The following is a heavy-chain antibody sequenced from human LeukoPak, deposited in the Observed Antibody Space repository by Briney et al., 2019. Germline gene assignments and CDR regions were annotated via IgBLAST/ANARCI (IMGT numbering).Heavy chain of an antibody. J-gene: IGHJ4*02. CDR3: ARVNKITMIGPVDY. CDR1: GGSITSYY. CDR2: VYYSGST. V-gene: IGHV4-59*12. Sequence: SETLSLTCTVSGGSITSYYWSWIRQPPGKGLEWIGYVYYSGSTNYNPSLNSRVTISADTSKNQFSLKLNSVTAADTAVYYCARVNKITMIGPVDYWGQGTLVTVSS. D-gene: IGHD3-22*01.